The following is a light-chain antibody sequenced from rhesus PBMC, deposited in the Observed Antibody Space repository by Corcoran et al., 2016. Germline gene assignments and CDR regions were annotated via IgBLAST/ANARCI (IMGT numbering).Light chain of an antibody. V-gene: IGKV1S14*01. CDR2: SAS. CDR3: QQHNRYPWT. Sequence: DIQMTQSPSSLSASVGDTVTITCRASQGISTYLAWYQQKPGKAPKPLIYSASNFERGVPSRFSGSGSGTDGTLTISSLQPEDFATYYYQQHNRYPWTFGQGTKVEIK. CDR1: QGISTY. J-gene: IGKJ1*01.